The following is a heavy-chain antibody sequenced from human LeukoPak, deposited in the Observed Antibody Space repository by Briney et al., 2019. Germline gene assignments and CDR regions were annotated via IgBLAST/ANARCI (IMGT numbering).Heavy chain of an antibody. CDR2: IYYSGST. D-gene: IGHD5-24*01. V-gene: IGHV4-59*08. CDR1: GTSMSSYD. CDR3: ARLRDGYNSEFDP. Sequence: AETLSLTCTVSGTSMSSYDWSWVRQPPGKGLEWIGYIYYSGSTNYNPSLKSRVTISVDTSKNQFSLRVSSVTAADTAIYYCARLRDGYNSEFDPWGQGTLVTVSS. J-gene: IGHJ5*02.